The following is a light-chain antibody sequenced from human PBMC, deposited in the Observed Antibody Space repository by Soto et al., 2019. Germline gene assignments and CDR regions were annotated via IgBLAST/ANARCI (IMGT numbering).Light chain of an antibody. CDR2: DAS. V-gene: IGKV1-5*01. Sequence: DNPMTQSPSTLSASVGDRVTINCRASQSVRSWLAWYQQKAGRAPKFLIYDASSLESGVPSRFSGSGTGTEFTLTISNLQPDDFATYYCQQYDNYPLTFGGGTKVDIK. CDR1: QSVRSW. CDR3: QQYDNYPLT. J-gene: IGKJ4*01.